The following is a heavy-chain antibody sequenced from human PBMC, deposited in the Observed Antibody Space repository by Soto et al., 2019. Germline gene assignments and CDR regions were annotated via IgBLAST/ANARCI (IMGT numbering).Heavy chain of an antibody. CDR3: ARVVDDSSGYWGHFDY. V-gene: IGHV1-18*01. CDR1: GYTFITYG. Sequence: QVQLVQSGAEVKKAGASVKVSCKASGYTFITYGITWVRQAPGQGLEWMGWISAYNGNTIYAQNLQGRVTMTTDTSTTTTYMELRSLISDDTAVYYCARVVDDSSGYWGHFDYWGQGTLVTVSS. D-gene: IGHD3-22*01. CDR2: ISAYNGNT. J-gene: IGHJ4*02.